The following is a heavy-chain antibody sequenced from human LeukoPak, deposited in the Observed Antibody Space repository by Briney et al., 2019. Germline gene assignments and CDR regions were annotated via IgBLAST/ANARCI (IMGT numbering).Heavy chain of an antibody. V-gene: IGHV6-1*01. Sequence: SQTLSLTCAISGDSVSRNNAAWNWIRQSPSRGLEWLGRTCYRSKWYNDYAVSVKSRITINADTSKNQVSLQLNAVTPEDTAVYSCARGGSYWFDYWGQGTLVTVSS. CDR2: TCYRSKWYN. J-gene: IGHJ4*02. CDR1: GDSVSRNNAA. CDR3: ARGGSYWFDY. D-gene: IGHD6-25*01.